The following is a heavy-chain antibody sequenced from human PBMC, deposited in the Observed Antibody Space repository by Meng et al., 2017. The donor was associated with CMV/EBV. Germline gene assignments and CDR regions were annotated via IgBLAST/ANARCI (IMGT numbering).Heavy chain of an antibody. Sequence: GGSLRLSCAGSGFTFSNYAMTWVRQAPGKGLEWVSTISTTGSTTNYADSVKGRFTISRDNAKNSLYLQMNSLRVEDTAVYYCAREYGGWFDPWGQGTLVTVSS. V-gene: IGHV3-23*01. CDR1: GFTFSNYA. CDR3: AREYGGWFDP. CDR2: ISTTGSTT. J-gene: IGHJ5*02. D-gene: IGHD3-16*01.